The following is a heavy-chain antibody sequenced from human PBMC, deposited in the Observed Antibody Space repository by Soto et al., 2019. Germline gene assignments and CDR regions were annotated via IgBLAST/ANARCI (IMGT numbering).Heavy chain of an antibody. J-gene: IGHJ4*02. D-gene: IGHD1-26*01. CDR2: IWYGGSNK. CDR3: ARDLPQGNSQAPGN. Sequence: QVQLVESGGGVVQPGRSLRLSCAASGFTFSSYGMHWVRQAPGKGLEWVAVIWYGGSNKYYADSVKGRFTISRDNSKNTLYLQMNSLRAEDTAVYYCARDLPQGNSQAPGNWGQGTLVTVSS. V-gene: IGHV3-33*01. CDR1: GFTFSSYG.